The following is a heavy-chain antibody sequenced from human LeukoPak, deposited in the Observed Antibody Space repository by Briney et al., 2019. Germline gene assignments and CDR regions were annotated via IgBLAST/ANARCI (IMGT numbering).Heavy chain of an antibody. D-gene: IGHD3-10*02. CDR1: GFTFSNYG. V-gene: IGHV3-23*01. CDR2: ISGSGGRT. J-gene: IGHJ6*04. Sequence: GGSLRLSCAASGFTFSNYGMSWVRQAPGKGLEWVSTISGSGGRTYYADSVKGRFTISRDNAKNSLYLQMNSLRAEDTAVYYCAELGITMIGGVWGKGTTVTISS. CDR3: AELGITMIGGV.